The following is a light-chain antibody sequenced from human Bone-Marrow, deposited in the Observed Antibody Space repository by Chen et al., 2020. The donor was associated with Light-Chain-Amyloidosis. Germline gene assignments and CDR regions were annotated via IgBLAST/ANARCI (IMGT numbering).Light chain of an antibody. J-gene: IGLJ3*02. Sequence: QSALTQPASVSGSPGQSITISCTGTSSDVGGYNFVSWYQQHPGKAPKLMIYDVSNRPSGVSNRFSGSKSGNTASLTISGLQAEDEADYYCSSYTSSSTLEFGGGTKLPVL. CDR1: SSDVGGYNF. CDR3: SSYTSSSTLE. CDR2: DVS. V-gene: IGLV2-14*01.